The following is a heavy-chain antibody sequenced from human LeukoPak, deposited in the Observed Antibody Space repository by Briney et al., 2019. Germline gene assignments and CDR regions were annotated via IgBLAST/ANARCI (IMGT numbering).Heavy chain of an antibody. CDR3: ARVVGDGSLGDY. J-gene: IGHJ4*02. V-gene: IGHV3-33*01. D-gene: IGHD3-10*01. Sequence: GGSLRLSCAASGFTFSSYGMHWVRQAPGKGLEWVAVIWYDGSNKYYADSVKGRFTISRDNSKNTLYLQMNSLRAEDTAVYYCARVVGDGSLGDYWGQGTLVTVSS. CDR1: GFTFSSYG. CDR2: IWYDGSNK.